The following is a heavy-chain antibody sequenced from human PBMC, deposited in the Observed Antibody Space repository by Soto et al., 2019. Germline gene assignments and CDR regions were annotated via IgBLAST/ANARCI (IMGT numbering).Heavy chain of an antibody. V-gene: IGHV3-74*01. CDR2: INRDGSST. CDR3: ARDPAPIGWYDY. J-gene: IGHJ4*02. D-gene: IGHD6-19*01. Sequence: GGSLRLSCAASGFTLSNYWMHWVRQAPGKGLEWVSRINRDGSSTSYADSVKGRFTISRDSAKNTLYLQMNSLRAEDTAVYYCARDPAPIGWYDYWGQGTLVTVSS. CDR1: GFTLSNYW.